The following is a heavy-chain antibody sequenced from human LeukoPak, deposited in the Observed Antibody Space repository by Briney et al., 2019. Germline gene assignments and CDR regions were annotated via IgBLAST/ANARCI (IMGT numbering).Heavy chain of an antibody. V-gene: IGHV3-21*01. CDR1: GFTFSSYS. J-gene: IGHJ4*02. CDR2: ISSSSSYI. D-gene: IGHD3/OR15-3a*01. Sequence: GGSLRLSCAASGFTFSSYSMNWVRQAPGKGLEWVSSISSSSSYIYYADSVKGRFTISRDTAKNSLYLQMNSLRDEDTAVYYCARAGLVTYTYYFDYWGQGNLVTVSS. CDR3: ARAGLVTYTYYFDY.